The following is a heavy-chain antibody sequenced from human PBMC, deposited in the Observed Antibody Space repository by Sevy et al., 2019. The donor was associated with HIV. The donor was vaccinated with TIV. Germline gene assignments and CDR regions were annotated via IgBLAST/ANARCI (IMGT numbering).Heavy chain of an antibody. J-gene: IGHJ4*02. Sequence: GGSLRLSCAASGFTFSEAWMSWVRQAPGKGLEWVGRIKSKTDAATRDFAAPVRGRFSISRDDSANTVYLVMNNLKPEDTGVYYCAAGTGTSDFDYWGQGTLVTISS. CDR2: IKSKTDAATR. V-gene: IGHV3-15*01. D-gene: IGHD1-7*01. CDR3: AAGTGTSDFDY. CDR1: GFTFSEAW.